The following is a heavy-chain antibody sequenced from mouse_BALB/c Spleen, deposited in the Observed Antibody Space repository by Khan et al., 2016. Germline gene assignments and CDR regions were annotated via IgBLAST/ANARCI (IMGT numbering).Heavy chain of an antibody. D-gene: IGHD1-1*01. J-gene: IGHJ4*01. Sequence: DLVKPGASVKLSCKASGYTFTSYWINWIKQRPGQGLEWIGRIAPGSGGAYYNEMFKGKATLTVDTSSSTAYIQLSSLSSEDSAVYFCVREETVPLMDYWDQGTSVTVSS. CDR2: IAPGSGGA. CDR1: GYTFTSYW. CDR3: VREETVPLMDY. V-gene: IGHV1S41*01.